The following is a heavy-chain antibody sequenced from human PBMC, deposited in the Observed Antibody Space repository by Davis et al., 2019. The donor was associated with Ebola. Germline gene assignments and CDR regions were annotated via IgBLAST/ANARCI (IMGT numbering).Heavy chain of an antibody. D-gene: IGHD4-17*01. Sequence: GGSLRLSCTASGFTFGDYAMSWVRQAPGKGLEWVAVISYDGSNKYYADSVKGRFTISRDNSKNTLYLQMNSLRAEDTALYYCARVDENGDTDYWGQGTLVTVSS. CDR1: GFTFGDYA. J-gene: IGHJ4*02. CDR2: ISYDGSNK. V-gene: IGHV3-30*04. CDR3: ARVDENGDTDY.